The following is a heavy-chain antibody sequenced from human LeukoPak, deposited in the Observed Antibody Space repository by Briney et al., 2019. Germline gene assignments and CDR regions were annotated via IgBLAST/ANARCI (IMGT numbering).Heavy chain of an antibody. Sequence: GGSLRLSCAASGFSFDFYGMHWVRQAPGKGLEWVSVVYSGGSTYYADSVKGRFTISRDNSKNTLYLQMNSLRAEDTAVYYCARAGYSGYALGDWGQGTLVTVSS. D-gene: IGHD5-12*01. V-gene: IGHV3-53*01. CDR2: VYSGGST. CDR3: ARAGYSGYALGD. J-gene: IGHJ4*02. CDR1: GFSFDFYG.